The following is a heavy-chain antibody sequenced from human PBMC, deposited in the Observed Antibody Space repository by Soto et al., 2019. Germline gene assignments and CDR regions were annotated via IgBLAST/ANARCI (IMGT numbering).Heavy chain of an antibody. CDR2: INAGNGNT. D-gene: IGHD2-2*02. J-gene: IGHJ6*02. Sequence: ASVKVSCKASGYTFTSYAMHWVRQAPGQRLEWMGWINAGNGNTKYSQKFQGRVTITRDTSASTAYMELSSLRSEDTAVYYCARTRQRSYGSSTSCYTFYDYYGRDVWGQGTTVTVS. CDR3: ARTRQRSYGSSTSCYTFYDYYGRDV. CDR1: GYTFTSYA. V-gene: IGHV1-3*01.